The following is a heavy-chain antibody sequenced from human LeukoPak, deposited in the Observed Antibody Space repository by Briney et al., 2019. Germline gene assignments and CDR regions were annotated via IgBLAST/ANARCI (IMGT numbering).Heavy chain of an antibody. Sequence: ASVKVSCKVSGYTLTELSMHWVRQAPGEGLEWMGGFDPEDGETIYAQKFQGRVTMTEDTSTDTAYMELSSLRSEDTAVYYCATGGKGVVVPAAKLRFDYWGQGTLVTVSS. V-gene: IGHV1-24*01. CDR3: ATGGKGVVVPAAKLRFDY. CDR2: FDPEDGET. J-gene: IGHJ4*02. D-gene: IGHD2-2*01. CDR1: GYTLTELS.